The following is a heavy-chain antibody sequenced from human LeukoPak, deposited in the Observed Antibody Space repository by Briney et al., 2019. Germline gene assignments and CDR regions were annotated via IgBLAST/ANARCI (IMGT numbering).Heavy chain of an antibody. J-gene: IGHJ4*02. CDR2: IYSGGNT. Sequence: GGSLRLSCTVSGFTVSSNSMSWVRQAPGKGLEWVSFIYSGGNTHYSDSVKGRFTISRDNSKNTLFLQMNGLRADDTAVYYCASSHVVLPAPIPFAYWGQGTLVTVSS. D-gene: IGHD2-21*01. CDR1: GFTVSSNS. V-gene: IGHV3-53*01. CDR3: ASSHVVLPAPIPFAY.